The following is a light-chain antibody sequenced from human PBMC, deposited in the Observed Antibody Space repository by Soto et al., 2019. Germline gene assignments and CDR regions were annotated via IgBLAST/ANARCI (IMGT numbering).Light chain of an antibody. CDR3: HQLNSYPWT. Sequence: DIQLTQSPSFLSASVGDRVTITWRDSQCISSYLAWYQQKPGKAPKLLIYAASTLLSGVPSRFSGSGSGTEFTLTISSLQPEDFATYYCHQLNSYPWTFGQGTKVEI. J-gene: IGKJ1*01. V-gene: IGKV1-9*01. CDR2: AAS. CDR1: QCISSY.